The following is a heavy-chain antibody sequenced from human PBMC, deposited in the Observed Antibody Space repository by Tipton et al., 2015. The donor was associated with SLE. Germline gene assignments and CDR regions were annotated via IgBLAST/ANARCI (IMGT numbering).Heavy chain of an antibody. D-gene: IGHD4-23*01. CDR1: GFIFRSYV. V-gene: IGHV3-30*14. J-gene: IGHJ4*02. CDR3: AKDNERRWVFDY. CDR2: ISYDGSNE. Sequence: RSLRLSCAASGFIFRSYVMNWVRQAPGKGLEWVALISYDGSNEYYADSVKGRFTISRENSKNTLYLHMRSLRAEDTAVYYCAKDNERRWVFDYWGQGTLVTVSS.